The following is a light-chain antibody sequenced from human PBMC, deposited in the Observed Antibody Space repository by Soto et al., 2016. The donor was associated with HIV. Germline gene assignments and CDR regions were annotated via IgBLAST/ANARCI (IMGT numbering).Light chain of an antibody. V-gene: IGKV1-9*01. CDR1: QAISSY. CDR3: QQLNSYSL. J-gene: IGKJ3*01. Sequence: DIQLTQSPSFLSASVGDRVTITCRASQAISSYLAWYQKKPGKPPNLLIYDASTLESGVPSRFSGGGFGTEFALTISSLQPEDFATYYCQQLNSYSLFGPGTKVDI. CDR2: DAS.